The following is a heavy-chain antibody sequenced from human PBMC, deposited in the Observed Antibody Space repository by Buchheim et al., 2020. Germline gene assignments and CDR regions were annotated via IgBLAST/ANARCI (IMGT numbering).Heavy chain of an antibody. D-gene: IGHD6-13*01. V-gene: IGHV3-21*01. CDR2: IRSSSDYI. J-gene: IGHJ5*02. CDR3: ARESSYSSTWFVGSGNWFDP. CDR1: GFTFSSYT. Sequence: EVQLVESGGGLVKPGGSLRLSCAASGFTFSSYTMNWVRQAPGKGLEWVSSIRSSSDYIYYADSVKGRFTISRDNPKNSLYLQMNSLRAEDTALYYCARESSYSSTWFVGSGNWFDPWGQGTL.